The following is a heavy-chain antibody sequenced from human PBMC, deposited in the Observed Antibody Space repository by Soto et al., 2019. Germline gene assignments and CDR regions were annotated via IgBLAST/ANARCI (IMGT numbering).Heavy chain of an antibody. CDR1: GFTFGNYG. CDR3: AKASYYHGSGNYFTFDY. Sequence: EVQLLESGGGLVQPGGSLRLSCAASGFTFGNYGMSWVRQAPGKGLEWVSSISRSGGNKYYADSGKGRFTISRDNSMNMLYLQMNSMKADDAAVYSCAKASYYHGSGNYFTFDYWGEGTLVTVSS. V-gene: IGHV3-23*01. J-gene: IGHJ4*02. D-gene: IGHD3-10*01. CDR2: ISRSGGNK.